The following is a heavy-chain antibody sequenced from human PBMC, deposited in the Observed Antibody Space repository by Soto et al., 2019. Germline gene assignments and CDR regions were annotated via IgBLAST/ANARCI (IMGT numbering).Heavy chain of an antibody. CDR3: ARDLGYSSSWVLGYYYYGMDV. D-gene: IGHD6-13*01. J-gene: IGHJ6*02. V-gene: IGHV3-30-3*01. CDR1: GFTFSSYA. CDR2: ISYDGSNK. Sequence: QVQLVESGGGVVQPGRSLRLSCAASGFTFSSYAMHWVRQAPGKGLEWVAVISYDGSNKYYADSVKGRFTISRDNSKNXLXLXXNSRRAEDTAVYYCARDLGYSSSWVLGYYYYGMDVWGQGTTVTVSS.